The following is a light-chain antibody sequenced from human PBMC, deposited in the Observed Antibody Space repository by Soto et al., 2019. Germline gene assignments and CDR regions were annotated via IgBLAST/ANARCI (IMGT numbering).Light chain of an antibody. J-gene: IGKJ1*01. V-gene: IGKV3-15*01. CDR2: DAS. Sequence: EIVMTQSPASLSVSPGERATLSCRASQSVSSNLAWYQQKVGQAPRVLIYDASTRATGIPGRFSGSGSGTEFTLTISSLQSEDFAVYYCQQYNNWPATFGQGTKVDIK. CDR3: QQYNNWPAT. CDR1: QSVSSN.